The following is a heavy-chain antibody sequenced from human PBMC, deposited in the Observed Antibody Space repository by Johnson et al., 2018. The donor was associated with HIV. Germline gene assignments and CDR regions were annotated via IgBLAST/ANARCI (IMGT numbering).Heavy chain of an antibody. CDR3: AKDMGRYSGSYGNYDAFDI. J-gene: IGHJ3*02. CDR1: GFTFSNYG. Sequence: VQLVESGGGVVQPGGSLRLSCAASGFTFSNYGMHWVRQAPGKGLEWVAFIRYDESNKYYADSLKGRFTISRDNSKNTLYLQMNSLRTEDTALYYCAKDMGRYSGSYGNYDAFDIWGQGTMVTLSS. V-gene: IGHV3-30*02. D-gene: IGHD1-26*01. CDR2: IRYDESNK.